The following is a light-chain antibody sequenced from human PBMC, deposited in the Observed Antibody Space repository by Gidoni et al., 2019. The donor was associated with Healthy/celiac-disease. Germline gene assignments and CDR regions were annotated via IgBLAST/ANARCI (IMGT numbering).Light chain of an antibody. J-gene: IGKJ1*01. V-gene: IGKV1-39*01. CDR3: QQSYSTLGT. CDR1: QSISSY. CDR2: AAS. Sequence: DIQMTQSPSSLSASVGDRVTITCRASQSISSYLNWYQQKPGKAPKLLIYAASSLQSGVPSRFSGSGSGTYFPLTIRSLQPEDFATYYCQQSYSTLGTFGPGTKVEIK.